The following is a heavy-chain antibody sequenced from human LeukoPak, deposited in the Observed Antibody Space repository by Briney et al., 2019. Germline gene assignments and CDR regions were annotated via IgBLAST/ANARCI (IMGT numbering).Heavy chain of an antibody. CDR1: GFTFSTYS. CDR3: ARTNYGDLDNYYYYYYMDV. Sequence: GGSLRLYCAASGFTFSTYSMYWVRQAPGKGLEWVSSISSSSSYIYYADSVKGRFTISRDNAKNSLYLQMNSLRAEDTAVYYCARTNYGDLDNYYYYYYMDVWGKGTTVTVSS. V-gene: IGHV3-21*01. CDR2: ISSSSSYI. D-gene: IGHD4-17*01. J-gene: IGHJ6*03.